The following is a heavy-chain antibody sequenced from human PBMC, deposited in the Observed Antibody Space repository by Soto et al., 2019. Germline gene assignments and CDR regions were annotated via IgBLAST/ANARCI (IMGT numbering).Heavy chain of an antibody. J-gene: IGHJ4*02. CDR3: ARDQVLDTAMVATLGFDY. CDR1: GFTFSSYG. V-gene: IGHV3-33*01. CDR2: IWYDGSNK. D-gene: IGHD5-18*01. Sequence: QVQLVESGGGVVQPGRSLRLSCAASGFTFSSYGMHWVRQAPGKGLEWVAVIWYDGSNKYYADSVKGRFTISRDNSKNTRYLQMKSLRAEDTAVYYCARDQVLDTAMVATLGFDYWGQGTLVTVSS.